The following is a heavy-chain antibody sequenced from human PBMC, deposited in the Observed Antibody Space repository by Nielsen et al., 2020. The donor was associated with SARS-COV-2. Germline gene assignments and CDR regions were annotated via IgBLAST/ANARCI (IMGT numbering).Heavy chain of an antibody. CDR3: ARRLDY. CDR2: IKQDGSEK. V-gene: IGHV3-7*01. CDR1: GFTFANHW. Sequence: GGSLRLSCAASGFTFANHWMTWVRQAPGKGLEWVANIKQDGSEKYFVDSVQGRFTISRDNAKNSLYLQIYNVRTEDTAVYYCARRLDYWGQGTLVTVSS. J-gene: IGHJ4*02.